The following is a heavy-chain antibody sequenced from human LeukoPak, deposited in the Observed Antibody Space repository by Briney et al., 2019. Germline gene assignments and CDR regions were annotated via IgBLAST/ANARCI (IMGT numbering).Heavy chain of an antibody. CDR2: INHSGST. CDR3: ARAPGSMDV. V-gene: IGHV4-59*01. CDR1: GGSISSSY. Sequence: SETLSLTCTVSGGSISSSYWTWIRQPPGKGLEWIGNINHSGSTRYNPSLKSRVTIFLDMSKNQISLELHSLTATDTAVYYCARAPGSMDVWGKGTTVTVSS. J-gene: IGHJ6*03.